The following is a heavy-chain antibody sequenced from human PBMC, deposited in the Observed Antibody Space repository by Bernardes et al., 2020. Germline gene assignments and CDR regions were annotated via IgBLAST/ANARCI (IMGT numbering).Heavy chain of an antibody. D-gene: IGHD3-10*01. V-gene: IGHV4-39*01. CDR3: AIFLGNWFDP. Sequence: SETLSLTCTVSGGSISSSSYYWGWIRQPPGKGLEWIGSIYYSGSTYYNPSLKSRVTISVDTSKNQFSLKLSSVTAADTAVYYCAIFLGNWFDPWGQGTLVTVSS. CDR2: IYYSGST. J-gene: IGHJ5*02. CDR1: GGSISSSSYY.